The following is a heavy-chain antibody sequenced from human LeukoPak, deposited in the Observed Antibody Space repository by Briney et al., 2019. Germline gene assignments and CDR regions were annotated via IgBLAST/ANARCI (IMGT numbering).Heavy chain of an antibody. CDR3: ARDLEWLVPLFDY. Sequence: RSGGSLRLSCAASGFTFSSYSMNWVRQAPGKGLEWVSSISSSSSYIYYADSVKGRFTISRDNAKNSLYLQMNSPRAEDTAVYYCARDLEWLVPLFDYWGQGTLVTVSS. CDR2: ISSSSSYI. CDR1: GFTFSSYS. J-gene: IGHJ4*02. V-gene: IGHV3-21*01. D-gene: IGHD6-19*01.